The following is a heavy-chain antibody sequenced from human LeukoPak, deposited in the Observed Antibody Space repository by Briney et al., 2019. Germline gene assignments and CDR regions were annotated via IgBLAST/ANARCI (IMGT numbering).Heavy chain of an antibody. CDR3: ARGGGLDV. Sequence: GRSLRLSCAASGFTFSSYGMHWVRQAPGKGLEWVAVIWYDGSNKYYADSVKGRFTISRDNAKNSLYLQMSNLRAEDTAVYFCARGGGLDVWGQGATVTVSS. CDR2: IWYDGSNK. CDR1: GFTFSSYG. D-gene: IGHD3-16*01. V-gene: IGHV3-33*03. J-gene: IGHJ6*02.